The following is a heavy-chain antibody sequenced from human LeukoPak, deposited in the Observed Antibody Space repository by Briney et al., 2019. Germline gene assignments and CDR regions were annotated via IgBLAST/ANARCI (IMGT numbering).Heavy chain of an antibody. CDR2: ISAYNGNT. J-gene: IGHJ4*02. V-gene: IGHV1-18*01. Sequence: ASVKDSCKASGYTFTSYGISWVRQAPGQGLEWMGWISAYNGNTNYAQKLQGRVTMTTDTSTSTAYMELRSLRSDDTAVYYCARADYDFWSGYSASRYWGQGTLVTVSS. CDR3: ARADYDFWSGYSASRY. D-gene: IGHD3-3*01. CDR1: GYTFTSYG.